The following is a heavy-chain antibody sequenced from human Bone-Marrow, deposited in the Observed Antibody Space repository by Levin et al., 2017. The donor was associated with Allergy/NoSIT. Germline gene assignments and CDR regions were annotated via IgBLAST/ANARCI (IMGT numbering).Heavy chain of an antibody. CDR3: TRAGVVGETCRRGAWFDP. J-gene: IGHJ5*02. V-gene: IGHV3-20*04. D-gene: IGHD2-15*01. Sequence: GGSLRLSCAASGFTFDDYVMHWVRQAPGKGLEWISAINWDGVNTAYADSVRGRFTLFRDNAKNSLDLQMVSLRIEDTAFYYCTRAGVVGETCRRGAWFDPWGQGTLVIVSS. CDR1: GFTFDDYV. CDR2: INWDGVNT.